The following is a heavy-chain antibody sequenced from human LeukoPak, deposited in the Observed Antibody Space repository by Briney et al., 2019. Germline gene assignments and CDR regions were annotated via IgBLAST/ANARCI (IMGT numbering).Heavy chain of an antibody. Sequence: GESLKISCKGSGYSFTSYWLGWVRQMPGKGLEWMGIIYPGDSDTRYSPSFQGQVTISADKSISTAYLQWSSLKASDTAMYYCARQGFQDCSGGSCYSGEWFDPWGQGTLVTVSS. V-gene: IGHV5-51*01. CDR3: ARQGFQDCSGGSCYSGEWFDP. CDR1: GYSFTSYW. J-gene: IGHJ5*02. CDR2: IYPGDSDT. D-gene: IGHD2-15*01.